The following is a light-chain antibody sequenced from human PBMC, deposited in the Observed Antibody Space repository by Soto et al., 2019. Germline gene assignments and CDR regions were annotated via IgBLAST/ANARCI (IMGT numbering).Light chain of an antibody. CDR1: QSVSSY. V-gene: IGKV3-11*01. CDR2: DAS. Sequence: EIVLTQSPATLSLSPGERATLSCRASQSVSSYLAWYRQKPGQAPRLLIYDASNRATGIPARFSGSGSGTDFPLTISSLESEDFAVYYCQQRSNWPLTFGGGTKVEIK. J-gene: IGKJ4*01. CDR3: QQRSNWPLT.